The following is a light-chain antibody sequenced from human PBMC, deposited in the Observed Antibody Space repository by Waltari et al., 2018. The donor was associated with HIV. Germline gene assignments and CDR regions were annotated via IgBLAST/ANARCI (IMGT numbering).Light chain of an antibody. Sequence: QSALTQPASMSGSPGQSITLSCTGTSSDVGGYNLVSWYQQYPGKAPKLIIFEVSYRPSGVSSRFSGSKSGNTASLTISGLRAEDEADYFCCSFSRITTRVFGTGTKVTVL. J-gene: IGLJ1*01. CDR1: SSDVGGYNL. CDR3: CSFSRITTRV. V-gene: IGLV2-14*02. CDR2: EVS.